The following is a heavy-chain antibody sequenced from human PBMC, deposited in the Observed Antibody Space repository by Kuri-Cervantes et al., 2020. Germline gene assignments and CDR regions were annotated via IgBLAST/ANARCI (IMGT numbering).Heavy chain of an antibody. V-gene: IGHV3-21*01. D-gene: IGHD3-22*01. CDR3: AREQIVVGLVGYYYYGMDV. CDR2: ISSSSSYI. CDR1: GFTFSSYS. J-gene: IGHJ6*02. Sequence: GESLKISCAASGFTFSSYSMNWVRQAPGKGLEWVSSISSSSSYIYYADSVKGRFTISRDNSKNTLYPQMNSLRAEDTAVYYCAREQIVVGLVGYYYYGMDVWGQGTAVTVSS.